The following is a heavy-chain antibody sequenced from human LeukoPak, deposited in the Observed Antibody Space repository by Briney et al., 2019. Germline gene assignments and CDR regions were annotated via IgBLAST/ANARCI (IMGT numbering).Heavy chain of an antibody. CDR2: INSDGSST. CDR1: GFTFSSYS. V-gene: IGHV3-74*01. D-gene: IGHD5-24*01. J-gene: IGHJ3*02. CDR3: ARESEDGYNLGAFDI. Sequence: GGSLRLSCAASGFTFSSYSMHWVRQAPGKGLVWGSRINSDGSSTSYADSVKGRFTISRDNAKNTLYLQMISLRAEDTAVYYCARESEDGYNLGAFDIWGQGTMVTVSS.